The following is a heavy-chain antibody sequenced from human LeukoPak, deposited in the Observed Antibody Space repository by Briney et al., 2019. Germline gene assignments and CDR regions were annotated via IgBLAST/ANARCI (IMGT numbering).Heavy chain of an antibody. J-gene: IGHJ6*02. Sequence: GGSLRLSCAASELTFSNYAMSWVRQAPGKGLVWVSAISGSGGNTYYADSVKGRFTISRDNSKNTLYLQMNSLRVEDTAVYYCAKAGFCTSSTCYRFYYYYGMDVWGQGTTVTVSS. V-gene: IGHV3-23*01. CDR2: ISGSGGNT. CDR1: ELTFSNYA. D-gene: IGHD2-2*01. CDR3: AKAGFCTSSTCYRFYYYYGMDV.